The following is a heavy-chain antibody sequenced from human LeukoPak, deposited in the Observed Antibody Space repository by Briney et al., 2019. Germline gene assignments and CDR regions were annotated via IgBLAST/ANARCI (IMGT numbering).Heavy chain of an antibody. Sequence: GASVKVSCKASGYTFTSYGISWVRQAPGQGLEWMGWISAYNGNTNYAQKLQGRVTITADESTSTAYMELSSLRSEDTAVYYCARGFLETYYFDYWGQGTLVTVSS. CDR1: GYTFTSYG. CDR2: ISAYNGNT. D-gene: IGHD3-3*01. CDR3: ARGFLETYYFDY. V-gene: IGHV1-18*01. J-gene: IGHJ4*02.